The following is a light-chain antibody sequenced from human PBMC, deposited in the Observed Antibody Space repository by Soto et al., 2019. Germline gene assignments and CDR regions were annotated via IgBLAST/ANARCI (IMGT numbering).Light chain of an antibody. CDR1: SSDVGGYNY. V-gene: IGLV2-14*01. Sequence: QSALTQPASVSGSPGQSITISCTGTSSDVGGYNYVSWYQQHPGKAPKLMIYAVTDRPSGVSSRFSGSKSGNTASLTISGLQAEDEADYYCSSYTNSGVFGTGTKVTVL. CDR3: SSYTNSGV. J-gene: IGLJ1*01. CDR2: AVT.